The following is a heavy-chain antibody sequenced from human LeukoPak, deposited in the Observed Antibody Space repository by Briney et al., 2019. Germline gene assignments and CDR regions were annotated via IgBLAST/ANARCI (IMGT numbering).Heavy chain of an antibody. J-gene: IGHJ4*02. D-gene: IGHD5-18*01. CDR2: INWNGGST. V-gene: IGHV3-20*04. Sequence: GGSLRLSCAASGFTFDDYGMSWVRQAPGKGLEWVSGINWNGGSTGYADSVKGRFTISRDNAKNSLYLQMNSLRAEDTALYYCVRDLTDTAMAPFDYWGQGTLVTVSS. CDR1: GFTFDDYG. CDR3: VRDLTDTAMAPFDY.